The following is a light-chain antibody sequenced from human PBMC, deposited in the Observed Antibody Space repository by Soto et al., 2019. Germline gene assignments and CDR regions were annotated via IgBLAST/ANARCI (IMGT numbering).Light chain of an antibody. CDR1: QSVSSSY. J-gene: IGKJ2*01. CDR3: QQYGSSSFT. Sequence: EIVLTQSPGTLSLSSGERATLSCRASQSVSSSYLAGYQQKPGQAHRLLVYATSSRATGIPDRFSGSGSGTDFTLTISRLEPEDFAVYYCQQYGSSSFTFGQGTKLEIK. V-gene: IGKV3-20*01. CDR2: ATS.